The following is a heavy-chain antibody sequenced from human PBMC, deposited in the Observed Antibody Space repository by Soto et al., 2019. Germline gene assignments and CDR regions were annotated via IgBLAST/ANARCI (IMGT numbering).Heavy chain of an antibody. D-gene: IGHD2-15*01. J-gene: IGHJ6*02. CDR1: GGSISSYF. CDR2: INYSGGT. V-gene: IGHV4-59*01. Sequence: PXETLSLTCTVSGGSISSYFWSWIRQPPGKGLEWIGYINYSGGTSYNPSLKSRLTISLDTSKNQFSLKLSSVTAADKAVYYCAILRGMDVWGQGTTVTVSS. CDR3: AILRGMDV.